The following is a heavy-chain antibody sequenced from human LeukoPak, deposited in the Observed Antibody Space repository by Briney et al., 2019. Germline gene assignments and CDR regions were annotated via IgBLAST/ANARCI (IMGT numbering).Heavy chain of an antibody. J-gene: IGHJ6*03. V-gene: IGHV3-64*01. CDR2: IIIGGGTT. Sequence: GGSLRLSCEASGFSFNYNGMQWVRQAPGKGLGYSSGIIIGGGTTSYASSVKGRFTTSRDNSKNTLYLQMGSLRVEDTAVYYCARGWLQFVDGYYYMDVWGTGATVTVS. CDR1: GFSFNYNG. D-gene: IGHD5-18*01. CDR3: ARGWLQFVDGYYYMDV.